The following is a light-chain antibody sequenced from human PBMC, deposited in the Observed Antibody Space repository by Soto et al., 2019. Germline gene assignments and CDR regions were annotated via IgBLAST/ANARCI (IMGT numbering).Light chain of an antibody. J-gene: IGLJ1*01. CDR2: EVS. CDR3: SSYAGSNKSV. CDR1: SSDVGGYNF. V-gene: IGLV2-14*01. Sequence: QSVLTQPASVSGSPGQSIAISCTGTSSDVGGYNFVSWYQQHSGKAPKLMISEVSNRPSGVSDRFSGSKSGNTASLTISGLKAEDEADYYCSSYAGSNKSVFGTGTKLTVL.